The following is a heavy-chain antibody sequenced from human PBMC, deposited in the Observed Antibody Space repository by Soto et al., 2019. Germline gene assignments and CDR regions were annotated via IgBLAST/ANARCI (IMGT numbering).Heavy chain of an antibody. CDR3: ARARFSQWSQDYYGLDV. V-gene: IGHV4-34*01. J-gene: IGHJ6*02. Sequence: SETLSLTCGLSGSLPVGSLSTYFWAWIRQPPGKGLEWIGEINHSGSPNYSPSLRGRVTISLDTSKKQFSLNLSSVTAADTAVYFCARARFSQWSQDYYGLDVWGQGTTVTVSS. CDR2: INHSGSP. CDR1: GSLPVGSLSTYF. D-gene: IGHD3-3*01.